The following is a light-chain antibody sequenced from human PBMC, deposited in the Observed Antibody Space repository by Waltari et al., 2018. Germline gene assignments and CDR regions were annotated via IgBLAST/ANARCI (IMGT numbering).Light chain of an antibody. J-gene: IGKJ3*01. Sequence: IVLTQSPATLSLSPGETATLSCRASQSIPSNYLAWYQQRPGRAPRLLIYLASSRATGIPDRFSGSGSGTDFTLTISRLEPEDFAVYYCQQSGGSPFTFGPGTTVDI. V-gene: IGKV3-20*01. CDR2: LAS. CDR3: QQSGGSPFT. CDR1: QSIPSNY.